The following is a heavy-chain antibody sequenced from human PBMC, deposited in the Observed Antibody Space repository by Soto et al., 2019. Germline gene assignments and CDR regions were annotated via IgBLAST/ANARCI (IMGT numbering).Heavy chain of an antibody. CDR1: GYIFTDYY. CDR2: INPNTGGT. V-gene: IGHV1-2*02. Sequence: ASVKVSCKASGYIFTDYYMTWVRQAPGEGLVWMGWINPNTGGTKSAQKFQGRVTMTRDTSISTAYMEMSRLTSDDTAVYYCARYNWNYYSYYYYYYGMDVWGQGTTVTVSS. D-gene: IGHD1-7*01. J-gene: IGHJ6*02. CDR3: ARYNWNYYSYYYYYYGMDV.